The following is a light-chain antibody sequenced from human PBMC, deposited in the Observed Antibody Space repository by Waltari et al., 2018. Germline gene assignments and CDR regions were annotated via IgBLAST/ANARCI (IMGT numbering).Light chain of an antibody. Sequence: DIQMTQSPSTLSASVGDRVIFSCRPSQCISKWLACYQQKPGKAPKLLIYKASTLESGVPSRFSGSGAGTEFTLTISSLQPEDFATYYCQQYNSYSLLSFGGGTKVEIK. J-gene: IGKJ4*01. CDR2: KAS. CDR1: QCISKW. V-gene: IGKV1-5*03. CDR3: QQYNSYSLLS.